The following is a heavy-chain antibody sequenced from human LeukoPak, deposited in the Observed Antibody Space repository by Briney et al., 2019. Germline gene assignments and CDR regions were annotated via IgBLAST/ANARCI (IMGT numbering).Heavy chain of an antibody. D-gene: IGHD3-22*01. CDR2: VSHDAKST. J-gene: IGHJ6*04. V-gene: IGHV3-30*18. CDR3: AKDAGNYYDTAGNHLMRSYMDV. Sequence: GGSLRLSCATSGFTFSSYGMHWVRQVPGKGLEWVTVVSHDAKSTYHVDSVKGRFTISRDNSKNTLYLQMNSLRAEDTAVYYCAKDAGNYYDTAGNHLMRSYMDVWGKGTTVTVSS. CDR1: GFTFSSYG.